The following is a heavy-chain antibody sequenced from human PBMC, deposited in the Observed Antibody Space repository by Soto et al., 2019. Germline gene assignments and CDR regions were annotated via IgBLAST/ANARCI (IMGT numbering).Heavy chain of an antibody. Sequence: QVQLQESGPGLVKPSGTLSLTCAVSGGSISSSHWWTWVRQSPGKGLEYIGEISHSGSSNSNPSLKSRVTLSVDNSKNHFSLTLTSVTAAYTAVYYCARVVLTITRGAFDAWGQGTLVIVSS. CDR1: GGSISSSHW. D-gene: IGHD3-9*01. J-gene: IGHJ3*01. V-gene: IGHV4-4*02. CDR3: ARVVLTITRGAFDA. CDR2: ISHSGSS.